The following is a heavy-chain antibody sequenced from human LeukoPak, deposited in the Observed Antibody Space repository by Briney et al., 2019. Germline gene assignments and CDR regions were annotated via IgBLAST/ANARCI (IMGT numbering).Heavy chain of an antibody. CDR3: ASTKSGGWYFDL. Sequence: GGSLRLSCAASGFTFSSYSMNWVRQAPGKGLEWVSSIRSRSSYIYYADSVKGRFTTSRDNARNSLCLQMNSLRAEDTAVYYCASTKSGGWYFDLWGRGTLVTVSS. CDR1: GFTFSSYS. V-gene: IGHV3-21*01. D-gene: IGHD2-8*01. CDR2: IRSRSSYI. J-gene: IGHJ2*01.